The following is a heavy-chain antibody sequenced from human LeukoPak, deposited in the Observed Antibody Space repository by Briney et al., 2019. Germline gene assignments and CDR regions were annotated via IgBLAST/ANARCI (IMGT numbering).Heavy chain of an antibody. CDR3: ASDSSGYFGP. D-gene: IGHD3-22*01. J-gene: IGHJ5*02. V-gene: IGHV3-11*01. CDR2: ISNTGSAK. Sequence: PGGSLRLSCAASGFTFSDYYMNWLRQAPGRGLEWVSYISNTGSAKYYADSVKGRSTISRDNAKNSVYLEKNSLRAEDTAVYYCASDSSGYFGPWGQGTLVTVSS. CDR1: GFTFSDYY.